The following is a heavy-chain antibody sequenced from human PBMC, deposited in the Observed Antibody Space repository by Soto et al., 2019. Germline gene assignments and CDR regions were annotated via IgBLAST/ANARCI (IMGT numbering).Heavy chain of an antibody. Sequence: QVQLVQSGAEVKKPGASVKVSCKASGYTFTSYYMHWVRQAPGQGLEWMGIINPSGGSTSYAQKFHGRVAMTRDTSTSTVYMALSSLRSEDTAVYYCARGPYCSGGSCYSAFYGAYAVYWGQGTLVTVSS. D-gene: IGHD2-15*01. CDR3: ARGPYCSGGSCYSAFYGAYAVY. V-gene: IGHV1-46*03. CDR2: INPSGGST. J-gene: IGHJ4*02. CDR1: GYTFTSYY.